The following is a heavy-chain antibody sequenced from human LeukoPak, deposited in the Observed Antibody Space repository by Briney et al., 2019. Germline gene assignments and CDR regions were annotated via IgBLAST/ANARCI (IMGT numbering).Heavy chain of an antibody. J-gene: IGHJ3*02. CDR2: IGTAGDT. CDR1: GFTFSSYD. Sequence: GGSLRLSCAASGFTFSSYDMHWVRQVTGKGLEWVSAIGTAGDTYYPGSVKGRFTISRENAKNSLYLQMNSLRAGDTAVYYCARALNVGGAHDAFDIWGQGTMVTVSS. CDR3: ARALNVGGAHDAFDI. V-gene: IGHV3-13*01. D-gene: IGHD2-21*01.